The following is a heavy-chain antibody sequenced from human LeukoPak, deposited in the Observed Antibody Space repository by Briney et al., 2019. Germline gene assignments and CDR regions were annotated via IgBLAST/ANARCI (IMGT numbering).Heavy chain of an antibody. V-gene: IGHV1-18*01. CDR2: INAYNGDT. J-gene: IGHJ4*02. D-gene: IGHD6-6*01. Sequence: ASVKVSCKASGYTFTSYGISWVRPAPGQGLDWMAWINAYNGDTNFAQKLQGRVTVTTDTSTSTAYMELRSLRSDDTAVYYCARDLRSSSVYYFDYWGQGTLVTVSS. CDR1: GYTFTSYG. CDR3: ARDLRSSSVYYFDY.